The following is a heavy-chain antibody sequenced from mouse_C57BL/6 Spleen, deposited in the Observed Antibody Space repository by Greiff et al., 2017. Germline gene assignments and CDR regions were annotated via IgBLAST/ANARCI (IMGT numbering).Heavy chain of an antibody. J-gene: IGHJ4*01. D-gene: IGHD2-5*01. CDR3: ARWYSNYVDY. CDR1: GYTFTSYW. Sequence: VKLQQPGAELVMPGASVKLSCKASGYTFTSYWMHWVKQRPGQGLEWIGEIDPSDSYTNYNQKFKGKSTLTVDKSSSTAYMQLSSLTSEDSAVYYCARWYSNYVDYWGQGTSVTVSS. V-gene: IGHV1-69*01. CDR2: IDPSDSYT.